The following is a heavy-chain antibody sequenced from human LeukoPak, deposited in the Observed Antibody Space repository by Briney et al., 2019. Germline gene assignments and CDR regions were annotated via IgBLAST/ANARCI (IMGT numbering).Heavy chain of an antibody. D-gene: IGHD3-16*02. CDR3: ARYHAGVWGSYRYYFDY. CDR2: IYYSGST. V-gene: IGHV4-59*01. CDR1: GGSISIFY. Sequence: SETLSLTCTVSGGSISIFYWSWVRQPPGKGLGWVGYIYYSGSTNYNPSLKSRVTISVDTSKNQFSLKLSSVTAADTAVYYCARYHAGVWGSYRYYFDYWGQGTLVTVSS. J-gene: IGHJ4*02.